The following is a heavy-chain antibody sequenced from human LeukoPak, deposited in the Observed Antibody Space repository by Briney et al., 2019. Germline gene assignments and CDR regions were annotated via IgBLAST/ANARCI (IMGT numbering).Heavy chain of an antibody. D-gene: IGHD1-20*01. V-gene: IGHV3-74*01. CDR2: IRPDGRET. Sequence: GGSLRLSCAASGFTFTNHWMHWVRQAPGKGLVWVSRIRPDGRETNHADSVKGRFTISRDNAKNTLYLQMNSLRAEDTAVYYCANDNSYEGWDLDAFDIWGQGTMVTVSS. CDR3: ANDNSYEGWDLDAFDI. J-gene: IGHJ3*02. CDR1: GFTFTNHW.